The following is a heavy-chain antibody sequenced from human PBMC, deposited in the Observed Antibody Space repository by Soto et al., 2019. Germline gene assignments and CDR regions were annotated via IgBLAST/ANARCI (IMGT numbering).Heavy chain of an antibody. J-gene: IGHJ6*03. V-gene: IGHV3-74*01. Sequence: GGSLRLSCAASGFSLSSHWIHWFRQAPGKGLVWVSRTNADGSIITYADSVKGRFTISRDNAKNTLYLQMNSLRLEDMAVYYCARAIVPAAWGYHMDVWGKGTTVTVSS. D-gene: IGHD2-2*01. CDR2: TNADGSII. CDR3: ARAIVPAAWGYHMDV. CDR1: GFSLSSHW.